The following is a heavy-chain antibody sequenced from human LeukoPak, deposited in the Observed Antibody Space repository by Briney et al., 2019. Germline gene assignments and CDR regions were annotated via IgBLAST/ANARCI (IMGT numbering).Heavy chain of an antibody. D-gene: IGHD5-18*01. V-gene: IGHV3-48*02. Sequence: GGSLRLSCAASGFTFSTYTMNWDRQAPGKGLEWVSTVSDSSDVHYSDSVKGRFTISRDNARNSLYLQMNSLRDEDTAVYYCARDGLHTAHFDYWGQGTLVTVSS. J-gene: IGHJ4*02. CDR3: ARDGLHTAHFDY. CDR2: VSDSSDV. CDR1: GFTFSTYT.